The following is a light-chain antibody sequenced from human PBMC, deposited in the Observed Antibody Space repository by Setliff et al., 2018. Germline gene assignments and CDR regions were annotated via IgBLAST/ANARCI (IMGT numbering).Light chain of an antibody. CDR2: SNN. CDR1: SSNIGTNT. V-gene: IGLV1-44*01. Sequence: QSVLTQPPSASGTPGQRVTISCSGSSSNIGTNTVNWYQQPPGTAPKLLIYSNNQRPSGVPDRFSGSESGTSASLAISGLQSEDEADYYCAAWDDSLNGHVFGTGTKVTV. J-gene: IGLJ1*01. CDR3: AAWDDSLNGHV.